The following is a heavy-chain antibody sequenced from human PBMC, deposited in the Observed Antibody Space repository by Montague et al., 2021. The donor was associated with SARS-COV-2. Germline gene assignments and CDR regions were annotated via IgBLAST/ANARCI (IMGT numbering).Heavy chain of an antibody. V-gene: IGHV6-1*01. J-gene: IGHJ4*02. CDR2: TYYRPKWNN. Sequence: CAISGDSVSSNSAACNWNRQSPSRGFQRLGGTYYRPKWNNDYAVSVKSRITTNPDTSKNQFSLQLNSVTPEDTAVYYCARGGSWLYYFDYWGQGTLVTVSS. CDR3: ARGGSWLYYFDY. CDR1: GDSVSSNSAA. D-gene: IGHD6-13*01.